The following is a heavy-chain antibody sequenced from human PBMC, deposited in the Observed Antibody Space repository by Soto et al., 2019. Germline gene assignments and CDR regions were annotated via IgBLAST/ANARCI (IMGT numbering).Heavy chain of an antibody. J-gene: IGHJ4*02. CDR3: ARGGENSDTIGYYARFFDC. V-gene: IGHV1-46*03. CDR2: INPSGGGT. D-gene: IGHD3-22*01. CDR1: GYTLTRYY. Sequence: GASVKVSCKASGYTLTRYYIHWVRQAPGQGLEWMGIINPSGGGTTYAQRFQGRVIMTRDTSTSAVYMELSSLRSEDTAVYFCARGGENSDTIGYYARFFDCWGQGTLVTVSS.